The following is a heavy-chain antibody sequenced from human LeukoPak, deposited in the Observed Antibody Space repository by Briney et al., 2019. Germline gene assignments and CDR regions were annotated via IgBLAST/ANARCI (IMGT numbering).Heavy chain of an antibody. J-gene: IGHJ4*02. CDR2: IKEDGSDK. Sequence: GGSLRLSCIASGFTFSNSWMTWVRQAPGKGLEWVANIKEDGSDKQYVDSVKGRFTISRDNAKNSVYLQMNSLRDEDTAIYYCARDAYLSRWGQGTLVTVSS. D-gene: IGHD3-16*01. CDR1: GFTFSNSW. CDR3: ARDAYLSR. V-gene: IGHV3-7*03.